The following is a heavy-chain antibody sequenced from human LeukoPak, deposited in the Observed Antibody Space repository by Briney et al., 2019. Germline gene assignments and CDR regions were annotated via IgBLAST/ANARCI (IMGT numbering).Heavy chain of an antibody. D-gene: IGHD6-13*01. CDR3: AREGLAATGRPLDY. CDR1: GGSISGYY. CDR2: IYTSGSS. J-gene: IGHJ4*02. V-gene: IGHV4-4*07. Sequence: SEPLSLTCIVSGGSISGYYWSWIRQPAGKGLEWIGRIYTSGSSNYNPSLKSRVTMSVDTSKNQFSLRLSSVTAADTAVYYCAREGLAATGRPLDYWGQGTLVTVSS.